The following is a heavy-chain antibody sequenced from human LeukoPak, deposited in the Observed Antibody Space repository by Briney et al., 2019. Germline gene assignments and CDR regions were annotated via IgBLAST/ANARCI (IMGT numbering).Heavy chain of an antibody. CDR2: MNPNSGNT. J-gene: IGHJ4*02. Sequence: ASVKVSCKASGYTFTSYDINWVRQATGQGLEWMGWMNPNSGNTGYAQKFQGRVTMTRNTSISTAYMELSSLRSEDTAVYCCARAEGSGYCSGGSCYQWGQGTLVTVSS. CDR3: ARAEGSGYCSGGSCYQ. V-gene: IGHV1-8*01. CDR1: GYTFTSYD. D-gene: IGHD2-15*01.